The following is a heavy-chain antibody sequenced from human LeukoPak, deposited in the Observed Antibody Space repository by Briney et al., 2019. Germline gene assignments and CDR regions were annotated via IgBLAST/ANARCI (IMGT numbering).Heavy chain of an antibody. D-gene: IGHD5-12*01. CDR1: GFTFGDYT. CDR3: TRGGEVAINRPIDY. J-gene: IGHJ4*02. V-gene: IGHV3-49*04. CDR2: IKSEIYGGTT. Sequence: GGSLRLSCTGSGFTFGDYTVSWVRQAPGKGLEWLCSIKSEIYGGTTNYAASVRGRFTISREDSETIAYLDMDSLKIEDTAVYFCTRGGEVAINRPIDYWGQGTLVTVSS.